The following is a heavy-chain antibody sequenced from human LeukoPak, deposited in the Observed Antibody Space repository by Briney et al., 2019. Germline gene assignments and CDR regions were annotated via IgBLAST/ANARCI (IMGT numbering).Heavy chain of an antibody. V-gene: IGHV3-23*01. CDR1: GFTFSAFG. J-gene: IGHJ6*02. Sequence: GGSLRLSCAASGFTFSAFGTNWVRQAPGKGLEWVSTITKSGDSTYYVDSVKGRFTISRDNSKNTLYLQMNSLRAEDTAKYYCTKDYCGKFCSAVWGQGTTVTVSS. CDR3: TKDYCGKFCSAV. CDR2: ITKSGDST. D-gene: IGHD3-9*01.